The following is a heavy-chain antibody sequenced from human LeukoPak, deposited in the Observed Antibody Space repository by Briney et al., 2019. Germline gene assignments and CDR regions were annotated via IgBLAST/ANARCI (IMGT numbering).Heavy chain of an antibody. CDR2: IYPSGTA. Sequence: KPSETLSLTCAVSGGSISSSYWSWIRQPPGKGLEWIATIYPSGTAKYNPSLVSRVTTSVDTSKNQISLKLSSVTAADTAVYFCARVEGNYYDSSGYYVNWFDPWGQGTVVTVSS. CDR3: ARVEGNYYDSSGYYVNWFDP. V-gene: IGHV4-59*01. D-gene: IGHD3-22*01. J-gene: IGHJ5*02. CDR1: GGSISSSY.